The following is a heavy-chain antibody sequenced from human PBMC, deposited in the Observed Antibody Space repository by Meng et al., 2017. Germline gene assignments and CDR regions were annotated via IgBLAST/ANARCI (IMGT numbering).Heavy chain of an antibody. CDR1: GFTFSNFP. CDR3: TRDYQGY. Sequence: GESLKISCAASGFTFSNFPMHWVRQAPGKGLEYVAAVSSAGSNTFYANSVKGRFTISRDNAKNSLYLQMNSLRVEDTAVYYCTRDYQGYWGQGTLVTVSS. V-gene: IGHV3-64*01. J-gene: IGHJ4*02. CDR2: VSSAGSNT.